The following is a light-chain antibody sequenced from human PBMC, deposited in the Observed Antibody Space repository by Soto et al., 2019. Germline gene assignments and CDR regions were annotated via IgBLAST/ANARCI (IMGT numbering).Light chain of an antibody. CDR3: QTWGTGIQV. V-gene: IGLV4-69*01. Sequence: QLVLTQSPSASASLGASVKLTCTLTNGHSSYAIAWHQQQPEKGPRYLMKLNSDGSHSKGDGIPDRFSGSSSGAERYLTISSLQSEDEADYYCQTWGTGIQVFGGETKLTVL. J-gene: IGLJ3*02. CDR2: LNSDGSH. CDR1: NGHSSYA.